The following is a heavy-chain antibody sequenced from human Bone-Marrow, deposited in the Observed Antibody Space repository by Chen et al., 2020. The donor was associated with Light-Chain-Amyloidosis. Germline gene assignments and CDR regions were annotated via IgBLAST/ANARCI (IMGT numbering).Heavy chain of an antibody. D-gene: IGHD3-3*01. CDR2: IIETGSA. CDR1: GAPFSNYY. V-gene: IGHV4-34*12. J-gene: IGHJ6*03. CDR3: ARAIYRYYDLVNFYHYMDV. Sequence: QVQLQEWGTGLLKPSETLSLTCAVYGAPFSNYYWTWVRQAPGKGMEWMGEIIETGSASFNPTLKSRLTMSVEKSKNQFSRKLTSVTAADTAVYYCARAIYRYYDLVNFYHYMDVWGRGTTVTVS.